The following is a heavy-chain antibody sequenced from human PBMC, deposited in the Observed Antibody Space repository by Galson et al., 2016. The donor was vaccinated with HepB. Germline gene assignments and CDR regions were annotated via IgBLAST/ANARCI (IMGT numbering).Heavy chain of an antibody. Sequence: SLRLSCAASGFDFNDSSMHWVRQSPDKGLEWVAGISFDGRNSYYADSVKGRFIISRDSSKKTVYLQMNSLRSKDTAVYYCARSAAGRTATTTLAWGQGILVTFSS. V-gene: IGHV3-30-3*01. CDR2: ISFDGRNS. D-gene: IGHD4-17*01. J-gene: IGHJ5*02. CDR3: ARSAAGRTATTTLA. CDR1: GFDFNDSS.